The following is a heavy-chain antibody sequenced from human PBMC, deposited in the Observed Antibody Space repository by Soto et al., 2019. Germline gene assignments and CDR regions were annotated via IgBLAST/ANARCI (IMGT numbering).Heavy chain of an antibody. CDR1: GGSISSYY. D-gene: IGHD3-10*01. Sequence: AETLSLTCTVSGGSISSYYWSWIRQPPGKGLEWIGYIYYSGSTNYNPSLKSRVTISVDTSKNQFSLKLSSVTAADTAVYYCAGGTMVRGVIRGFYYYYGMDVWGQGTTVT. J-gene: IGHJ6*02. V-gene: IGHV4-59*01. CDR2: IYYSGST. CDR3: AGGTMVRGVIRGFYYYYGMDV.